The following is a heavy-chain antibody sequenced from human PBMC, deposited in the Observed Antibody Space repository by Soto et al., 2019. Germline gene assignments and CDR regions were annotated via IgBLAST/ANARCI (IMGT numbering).Heavy chain of an antibody. Sequence: EVQLLESGGGLVQPGGSLRLSCAASGFTFSSYAMSWVRQAPGKGLEWVSVISGSGDSTYYADSVKGRFTITRDNSKVTLYLEMQGLMAADTAVYYCARRGSRSYYDYWGRGTLVTVSS. CDR1: GFTFSSYA. J-gene: IGHJ4*02. CDR2: ISGSGDST. CDR3: ARRGSRSYYDY. V-gene: IGHV3-23*01. D-gene: IGHD3-10*01.